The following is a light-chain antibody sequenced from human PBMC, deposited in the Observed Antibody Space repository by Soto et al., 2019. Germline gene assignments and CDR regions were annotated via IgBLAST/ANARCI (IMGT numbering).Light chain of an antibody. CDR2: GAS. V-gene: IGKV3-15*01. Sequence: EIVMTQSPDTLSVSPGERATLSCWARQSVTSHLAWYQQKPGQAPRLLIFGASTGATGVPARFSGSGTGTEFTLTISNVQSEDSAVYYCQQYHNWPPITFGQGTRLKIK. CDR3: QQYHNWPPIT. J-gene: IGKJ5*01. CDR1: QSVTSH.